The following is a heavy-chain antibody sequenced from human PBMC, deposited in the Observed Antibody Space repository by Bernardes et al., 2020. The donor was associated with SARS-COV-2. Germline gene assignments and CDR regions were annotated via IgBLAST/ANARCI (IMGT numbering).Heavy chain of an antibody. J-gene: IGHJ4*02. CDR2: ISYDGSNK. V-gene: IGHV3-30-3*01. CDR3: ASELIGNLDY. Sequence: GGSLSLSCAASGFTFSSYAMHWVRQAPGKGLEWVAVISYDGSNKYYADSVKGRFTISRDNSKNTLYLQMNSLRAEDTAVYYCASELIGNLDYWGQGTLVTVSS. D-gene: IGHD3-16*01. CDR1: GFTFSSYA.